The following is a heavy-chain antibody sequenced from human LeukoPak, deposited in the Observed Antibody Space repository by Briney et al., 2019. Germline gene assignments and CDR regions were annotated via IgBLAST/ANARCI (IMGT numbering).Heavy chain of an antibody. CDR1: GYTFTGYY. V-gene: IGHV1-2*02. D-gene: IGHD2-21*02. CDR2: ITPNNGGT. J-gene: IGHJ6*03. Sequence: ASVTLSCKSSGYTFTGYYVHWVRKPPGQGLEWMGWITPNNGGTNYAQRLQGRVTMTWDRSITTAYMELSGLTSDDTAVYFCATSFSQITSTAYFYMDVWGTGTSVTVSS. CDR3: ATSFSQITSTAYFYMDV.